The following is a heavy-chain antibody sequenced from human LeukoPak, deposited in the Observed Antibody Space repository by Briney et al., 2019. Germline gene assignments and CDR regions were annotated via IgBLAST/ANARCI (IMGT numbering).Heavy chain of an antibody. D-gene: IGHD6-19*01. CDR3: ARDFEGSSGLFDY. J-gene: IGHJ4*02. CDR2: IYHSGST. V-gene: IGHV4-4*02. Sequence: PSETLSLTCAVSGGSISSSNWWSWVRQPPGKGLEWIGEIYHSGSTNYNPSLKSRVTISVDKSKNQFSLKLSSVTAADTAVYYCARDFEGSSGLFDYWGQGTLVTVSS. CDR1: GGSISSSNW.